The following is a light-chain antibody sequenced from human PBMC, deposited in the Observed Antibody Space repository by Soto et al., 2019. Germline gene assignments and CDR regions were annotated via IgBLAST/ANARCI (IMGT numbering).Light chain of an antibody. CDR1: QSISSW. CDR3: QQYNSYRWA. V-gene: IGKV1-5*01. CDR2: DAS. J-gene: IGKJ1*01. Sequence: DIQMTQSPTSLSASVGDRVTITCRASQSISSWLAWYQQKPGKAPKLLIYDASSLESGVPSRFSGSGSGREFTLTISSLQHDDFATYYCQQYNSYRWAFGQGTKVDIK.